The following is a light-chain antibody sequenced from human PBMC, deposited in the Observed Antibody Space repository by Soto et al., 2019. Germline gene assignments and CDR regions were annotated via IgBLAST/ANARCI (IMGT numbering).Light chain of an antibody. Sequence: DIHLTQSPSSLSTSFLYIVTITCRASQRINTYLNWYRQKPGKAPEPLIYSASNLQSGVPSRFSGSGSGTDFTLTISSLQPEDFATYYCQQSFSTPTFGQGTRLEIK. CDR1: QRINTY. CDR2: SAS. CDR3: QQSFSTPT. V-gene: IGKV1-39*01. J-gene: IGKJ5*01.